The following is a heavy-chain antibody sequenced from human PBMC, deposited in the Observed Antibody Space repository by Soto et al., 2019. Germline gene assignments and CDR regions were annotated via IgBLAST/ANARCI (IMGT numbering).Heavy chain of an antibody. D-gene: IGHD6-13*01. CDR2: IIPIFGTA. V-gene: IGHV1-69*13. CDR3: ARTASERTYSSSWSHHYYYYYGMDG. CDR1: GGTFSSYA. Sequence: SVKVSCKASGGTFSSYAISWVRQAPGQGLEWMGGIIPIFGTANYAQKFQGRVTNTADESTNTAYMELSRLRSEDTAVYYCARTASERTYSSSWSHHYYYYYGMDGWGQGTTVTVSS. J-gene: IGHJ6*01.